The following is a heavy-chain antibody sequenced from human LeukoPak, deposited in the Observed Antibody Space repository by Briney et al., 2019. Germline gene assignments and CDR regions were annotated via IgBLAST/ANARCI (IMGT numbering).Heavy chain of an antibody. D-gene: IGHD1-26*01. J-gene: IGHJ4*02. Sequence: PGGSLRLSCAASGFTFSSYGMHWVRQAPGKGLEWVAFIRYDGSNKYYADSVKGRFTISRDNSKYTLYLQMNSLRAEDTAVYYCAKDSGSYWADYFDYWGQGTLVTVSS. CDR2: IRYDGSNK. CDR1: GFTFSSYG. V-gene: IGHV3-30*02. CDR3: AKDSGSYWADYFDY.